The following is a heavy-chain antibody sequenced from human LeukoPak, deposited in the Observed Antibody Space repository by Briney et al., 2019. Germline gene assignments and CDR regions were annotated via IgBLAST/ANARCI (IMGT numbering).Heavy chain of an antibody. CDR1: GGSISSYY. V-gene: IGHV4-59*12. CDR3: ARDWAWDATGNYYYMDV. Sequence: SETLSLTCTVSGGSISSYYWSWIRQPPGKGLEWIGYSYYSGSTSYNPSLKSRVTISVDMSKNQFSLKLSSVTAADTAVYYCARDWAWDATGNYYYMDVWGKGTTVTVSS. J-gene: IGHJ6*03. CDR2: SYYSGST. D-gene: IGHD1-26*01.